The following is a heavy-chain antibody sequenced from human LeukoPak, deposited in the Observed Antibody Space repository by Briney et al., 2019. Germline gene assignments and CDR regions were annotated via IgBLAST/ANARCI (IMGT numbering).Heavy chain of an antibody. CDR2: ISAYNGNT. CDR3: ARDHYDFWSGYYYYFDY. V-gene: IGHV1-18*01. Sequence: ASVKVSCKASGYTFTSYGISWVRQAPGQGLEWMGWISAYNGNTNYAQKPQGRVTMTTDTSTSTAYMERRSLRSDDTAVCYCARDHYDFWSGYYYYFDYWGQGTLVTVSS. CDR1: GYTFTSYG. J-gene: IGHJ4*02. D-gene: IGHD3-3*01.